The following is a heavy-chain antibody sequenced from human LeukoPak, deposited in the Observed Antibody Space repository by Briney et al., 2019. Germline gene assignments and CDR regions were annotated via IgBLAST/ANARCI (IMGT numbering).Heavy chain of an antibody. V-gene: IGHV4-39*01. Sequence: PSETLSLTCTVSGGSISSTSYYWGWIRLPPGKGLEWIGSLYYSGSTYYNPSLMGRVTISVDTSKNQFSLKLSSVTAADTAVYFCARHPDFGSSYYNWFDPWGQGTLVTVSS. CDR3: ARHPDFGSSYYNWFDP. CDR2: LYYSGST. J-gene: IGHJ5*02. D-gene: IGHD6-6*01. CDR1: GGSISSTSYY.